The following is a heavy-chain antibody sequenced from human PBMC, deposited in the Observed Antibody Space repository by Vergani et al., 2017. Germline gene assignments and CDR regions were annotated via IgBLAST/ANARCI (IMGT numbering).Heavy chain of an antibody. V-gene: IGHV3-21*01. D-gene: IGHD5-18*01. CDR2: ISISSSYI. J-gene: IGHJ4*02. CDR1: GFTFSSYS. CDR3: ARSVDTAMVPPL. Sequence: EVKLVESGGGLVKPGGSLRLSCAASGFTFSSYSMNWVRQAPGKGLEWVSSISISSSYIYYADSVKGRFPISRDTAKNSLYLQMNSLRAEDTAVYYCARSVDTAMVPPLWGQGTLVTVSS.